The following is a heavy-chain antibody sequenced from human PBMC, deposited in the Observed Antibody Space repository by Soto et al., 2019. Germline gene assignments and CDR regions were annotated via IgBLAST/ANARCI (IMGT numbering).Heavy chain of an antibody. CDR2: IYDTESA. J-gene: IGHJ4*02. CDR1: GESISSGGYY. V-gene: IGHV4-31*03. CDR3: ARASSSSSAADY. Sequence: SETLSLTCSVSGESISSGGYYWSCIRHLPGKGLEWIGYIYDTESAYYNPSLKSRVSISMDTSENHFAMRLTSVTAADSAVYYCARASSSSSAADYWGQGLQVTVSS. D-gene: IGHD6-6*01.